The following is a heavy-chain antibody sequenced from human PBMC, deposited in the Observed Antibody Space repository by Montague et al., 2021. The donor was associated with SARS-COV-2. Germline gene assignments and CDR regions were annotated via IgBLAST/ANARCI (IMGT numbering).Heavy chain of an antibody. J-gene: IGHJ4*02. D-gene: IGHD3-3*01. V-gene: IGHV4-39*01. CDR1: GGSISSSSYY. Sequence: SETLSLTCAVYGGSISSSSYYWGWIRQPPGKGLEWIGSIYYSGSTYYNPSLKSRVTISVDTSKNQFSLKLSSVTAADTAVYYCARKASRGITIFGVVTASCYFDYWGQGTLVTVSS. CDR3: ARKASRGITIFGVVTASCYFDY. CDR2: IYYSGST.